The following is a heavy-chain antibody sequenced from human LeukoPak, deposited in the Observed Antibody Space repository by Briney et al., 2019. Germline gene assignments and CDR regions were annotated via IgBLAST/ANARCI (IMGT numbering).Heavy chain of an antibody. D-gene: IGHD2-2*01. CDR3: ARDMLTSSVDY. Sequence: ASVKVSCKASGYTFTSYYIHWVRQAPGQGLEWMGIINPSGGSPTYAQKFQGRVTMTRDTSTSTVYMELSSLTSEDTAVYYCARDMLTSSVDYWGQGTLVTVSS. J-gene: IGHJ4*02. CDR1: GYTFTSYY. V-gene: IGHV1-46*01. CDR2: INPSGGSP.